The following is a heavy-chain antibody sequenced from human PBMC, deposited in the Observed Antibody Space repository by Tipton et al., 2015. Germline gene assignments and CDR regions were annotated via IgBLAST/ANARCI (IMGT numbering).Heavy chain of an antibody. CDR1: GGSISSSSYY. J-gene: IGHJ4*02. CDR2: IYYSGNT. CDR3: RRSGYCSGGSCYWDH. D-gene: IGHD2-15*01. Sequence: TLSLTCTVSGGSISSSSYYWGWIRQPPGKELEWIGDIYYSGNTYYNPSLKSRVTISVDTSKNQFSLKWSSVTAADTAVYYCRRSGYCSGGSCYWDHWGQGTLVTVSS. V-gene: IGHV4-39*01.